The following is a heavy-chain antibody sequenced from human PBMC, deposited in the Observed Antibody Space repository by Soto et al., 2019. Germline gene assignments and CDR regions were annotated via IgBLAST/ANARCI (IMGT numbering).Heavy chain of an antibody. CDR3: VSNLRYYGGDYYYGMDA. D-gene: IGHD3-10*01. Sequence: ITLKESGPTLVKPTQTLTLTCTFSGFSLNTGGVGVGWVRQPRGKAMEWLALIYWDDDERYRPSLRSRLNITKDTINNQVVLTMTNMDPEDTATYYCVSNLRYYGGDYYYGMDAWGQGTTVTVSS. CDR2: IYWDDDE. J-gene: IGHJ6*02. CDR1: GFSLNTGGVG. V-gene: IGHV2-5*02.